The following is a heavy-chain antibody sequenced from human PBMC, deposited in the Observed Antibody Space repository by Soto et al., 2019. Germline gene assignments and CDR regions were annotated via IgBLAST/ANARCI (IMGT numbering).Heavy chain of an antibody. D-gene: IGHD2-15*01. Sequence: QVQLVESGGGLVKPGGSLRLSCAASGFTFSDYYMSWIRQAPGKGLEWVSYISSSGSTIYYADSVKGRFTISRDNSKNSLYLQINSLSAEDTAVYYCARFEVVEYRYFDYWGQGTLVTVSS. CDR1: GFTFSDYY. CDR2: ISSSGSTI. J-gene: IGHJ4*02. V-gene: IGHV3-11*01. CDR3: ARFEVVEYRYFDY.